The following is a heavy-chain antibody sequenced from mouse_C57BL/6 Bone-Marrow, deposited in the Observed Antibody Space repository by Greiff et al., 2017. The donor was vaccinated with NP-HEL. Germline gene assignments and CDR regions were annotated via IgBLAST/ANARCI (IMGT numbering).Heavy chain of an antibody. CDR3: AREGDYYGSSPYWYFDV. CDR2: IDPSDSET. Sequence: QVHVKQPGAELVRPGSSVKLSCKASGYTFTSYWMHWVKQRPIQGLEWIGNIDPSDSETHYNQKFKDKATLTVDKSSSTAYMQLSSLTSEDSAVYYCAREGDYYGSSPYWYFDVWGTGTTVTVSS. J-gene: IGHJ1*03. V-gene: IGHV1-52*01. CDR1: GYTFTSYW. D-gene: IGHD1-1*01.